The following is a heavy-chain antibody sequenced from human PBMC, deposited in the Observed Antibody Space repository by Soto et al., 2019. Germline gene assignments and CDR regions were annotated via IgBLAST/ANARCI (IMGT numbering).Heavy chain of an antibody. V-gene: IGHV3-15*01. Sequence: PGGSLRLSCAASGLTFTNAWMSWFRQAPGKGLEWVGHIKNKKDGGTTDYAAPVKGRFTISRDDSRSTLFLQMNSLRTEDTAVYYCTTDPGDYEDFWGQGTQVTVSS. D-gene: IGHD4-17*01. CDR2: IKNKKDGGTT. J-gene: IGHJ4*02. CDR3: TTDPGDYEDF. CDR1: GLTFTNAW.